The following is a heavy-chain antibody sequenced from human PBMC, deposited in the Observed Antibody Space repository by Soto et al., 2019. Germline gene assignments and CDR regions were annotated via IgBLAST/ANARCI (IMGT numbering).Heavy chain of an antibody. D-gene: IGHD6-19*01. CDR1: GGSISSYY. J-gene: IGHJ4*02. CDR3: ARGVRGWTGAYYFDY. Sequence: QVQLQESGPGLVKPSETLSLTCTVSGGSISSYYWSWIRQPPGKGLEWIGYIYYSGSTNYNPSLKSRVTISVDTSKHQLSLKLSSVTAGDTAVYYCARGVRGWTGAYYFDYWGQGTLVTVSS. CDR2: IYYSGST. V-gene: IGHV4-59*01.